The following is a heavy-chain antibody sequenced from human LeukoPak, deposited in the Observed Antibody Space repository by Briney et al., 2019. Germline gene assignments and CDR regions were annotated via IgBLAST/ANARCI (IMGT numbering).Heavy chain of an antibody. D-gene: IGHD2-21*01. V-gene: IGHV3-53*01. CDR1: GYTVSSNY. CDR2: IYSGGST. CDR3: APRPRGETNWFDP. J-gene: IGHJ5*02. Sequence: PGGSLRLSCAASGYTVSSNYMSWVRQAPGKGLEWVSVIYSGGSTYYADSVKGRFTISRDNSKNTLYLQMNSLRAEDTAVYYCAPRPRGETNWFDPWGQGTLVTVSS.